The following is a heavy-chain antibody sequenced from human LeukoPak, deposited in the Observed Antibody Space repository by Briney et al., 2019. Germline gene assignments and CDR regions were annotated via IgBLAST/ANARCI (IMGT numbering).Heavy chain of an antibody. J-gene: IGHJ4*02. CDR3: ARASVDSSGYYYYFDY. CDR2: ISAYNGNT. CDR1: GYTFTSCG. D-gene: IGHD3-22*01. V-gene: IGHV1-18*01. Sequence: ASVKVSCKASGYTFTSCGFSWVRQAPGQGLEWMGCISAYNGNTNYAQKLQGRVTMTTDTSTSTAYMELRSLRSDDTAVYYCARASVDSSGYYYYFDYWGQGTLVTVSS.